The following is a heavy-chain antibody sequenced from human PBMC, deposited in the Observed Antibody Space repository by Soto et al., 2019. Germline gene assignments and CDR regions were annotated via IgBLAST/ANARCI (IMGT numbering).Heavy chain of an antibody. Sequence: GESLKISCKGSGYSFTSYWIGWVRQMPGKGLEWMGIIYPGDSDTRYSPSFQGQVTISADKSISTAYLQWSSLKASDTAMYYCASHDFWSGYYPPPDAFDIWGQGTMVTVSS. D-gene: IGHD3-3*01. CDR1: GYSFTSYW. V-gene: IGHV5-51*01. CDR3: ASHDFWSGYYPPPDAFDI. J-gene: IGHJ3*02. CDR2: IYPGDSDT.